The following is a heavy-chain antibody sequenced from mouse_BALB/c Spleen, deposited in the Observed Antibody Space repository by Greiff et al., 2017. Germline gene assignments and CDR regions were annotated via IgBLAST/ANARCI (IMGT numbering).Heavy chain of an antibody. J-gene: IGHJ3*01. CDR1: GFSLTSYG. Sequence: VQLKQSGPGLVAPSQSLSITCTVSGFSLTSYGVHWVRQPPGKGLEWLGVIWAGGSTNYNSALMSRLSISKDNSKSQVFLKMNSLQTDDTAMYYCARGAYYRYDVGSWFAYWGQGTLVTVSA. D-gene: IGHD2-14*01. V-gene: IGHV2-9*02. CDR3: ARGAYYRYDVGSWFAY. CDR2: IWAGGST.